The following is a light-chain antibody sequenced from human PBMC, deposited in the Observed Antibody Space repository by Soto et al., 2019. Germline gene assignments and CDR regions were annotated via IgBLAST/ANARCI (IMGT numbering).Light chain of an antibody. CDR1: SSDVGGYNY. V-gene: IGLV2-11*01. Sequence: SVLTQPRSASGSPGQSITISCTGTSSDVGGYNYVSWYQQHPAKAPKLIIFDVSKRPSGVPNRFSGSKSGNTASLTISGLRAEDEADHYCCSYVGRNTYVFGTGTKVTVL. J-gene: IGLJ1*01. CDR3: CSYVGRNTYV. CDR2: DVS.